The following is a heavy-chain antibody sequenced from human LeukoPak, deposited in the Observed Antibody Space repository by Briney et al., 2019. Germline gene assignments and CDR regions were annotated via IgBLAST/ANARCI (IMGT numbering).Heavy chain of an antibody. D-gene: IGHD5-24*01. CDR3: ARVGSRDGYNYYGY. J-gene: IGHJ4*02. CDR1: GYTFTGYY. V-gene: IGHV1-2*06. CDR2: ISPNSGGT. Sequence: GAXVKVSCKASGYTFTGYYMHWVRQAPGQGLEWMGRISPNSGGTNYAQKFQGRVTMTRDTSISTAYMELSRLRSDDTAVYYCARVGSRDGYNYYGYWGQGTLVTVSS.